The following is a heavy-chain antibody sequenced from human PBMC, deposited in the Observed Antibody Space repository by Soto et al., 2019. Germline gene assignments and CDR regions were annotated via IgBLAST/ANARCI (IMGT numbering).Heavy chain of an antibody. J-gene: IGHJ6*02. Sequence: QVQLVESGGGVVQPGRSLRLSCAASGFTFSSYGMHWVRQAPGKGLEWVAVISYDGSNKYYADSVKGRFTISRDNSKNTLYLQMNSLRAEDTAVYYCAKDTAYSSGWYPLYYYYGMDVWGQGTTVTVSS. D-gene: IGHD6-19*01. CDR1: GFTFSSYG. CDR2: ISYDGSNK. V-gene: IGHV3-30*18. CDR3: AKDTAYSSGWYPLYYYYGMDV.